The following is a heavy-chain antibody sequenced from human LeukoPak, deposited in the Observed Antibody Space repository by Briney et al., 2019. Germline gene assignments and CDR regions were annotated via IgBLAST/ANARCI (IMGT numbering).Heavy chain of an antibody. CDR3: AREYDYGGNRPGCFQH. V-gene: IGHV3-30*07. J-gene: IGHJ1*01. Sequence: GGSLRLSCAASGFTFSSFALHWVRQAPGKGLQWVAVISYDGNNKYYADSVKGRFTISRDNSKNTLYLQMNNLRAEDTAVYYCAREYDYGGNRPGCFQHWGQGTLVIVSS. D-gene: IGHD4-23*01. CDR1: GFTFSSFA. CDR2: ISYDGNNK.